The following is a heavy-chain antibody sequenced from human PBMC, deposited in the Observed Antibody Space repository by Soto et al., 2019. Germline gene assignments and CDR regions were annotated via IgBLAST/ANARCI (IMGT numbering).Heavy chain of an antibody. CDR2: ISAYNGNT. Sequence: ASVKVSCKASGYTFTSYGISWVRQAPGQVLEWMGWISAYNGNTNYAQKLQGRVTMTTDTSTSTAYMELRSLRSDDTAVYYCAREGRDIVVVPAAISPYYYYYGMDVWGQGTTVTVSS. J-gene: IGHJ6*02. CDR3: AREGRDIVVVPAAISPYYYYYGMDV. D-gene: IGHD2-2*01. CDR1: GYTFTSYG. V-gene: IGHV1-18*01.